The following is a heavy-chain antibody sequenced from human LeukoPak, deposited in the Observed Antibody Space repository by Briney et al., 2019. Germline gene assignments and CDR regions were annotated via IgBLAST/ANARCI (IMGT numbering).Heavy chain of an antibody. D-gene: IGHD1-1*01. J-gene: IGHJ4*02. CDR2: INPYNGNT. CDR3: ARKLVFDY. V-gene: IGHV1-3*01. CDR1: GYTFTSYA. Sequence: ASVKVSCKASGYTFTSYAMHWVRQAPGQRLEWMGWINPYNGNTKYSQKFQGRVTLTTDTSTSTAYMELTSLRSDDTAVYYCARKLVFDYWGQGTLVTVSS.